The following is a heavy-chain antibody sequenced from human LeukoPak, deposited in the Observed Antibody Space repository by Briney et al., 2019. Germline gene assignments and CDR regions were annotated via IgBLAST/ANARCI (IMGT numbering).Heavy chain of an antibody. CDR3: AKDMWELPQFDY. V-gene: IGHV3-48*03. CDR1: GFTFSSYE. J-gene: IGHJ4*02. Sequence: PGGSLRLSCAASGFTFSSYEMNWVRRAPGKGLEWVSYISTSGSTIYYADSVKGRFTISRDNSKNTLYLQMNSLRAEDTAVYYCAKDMWELPQFDYWGQGTLVTVSS. CDR2: ISTSGSTI. D-gene: IGHD1-26*01.